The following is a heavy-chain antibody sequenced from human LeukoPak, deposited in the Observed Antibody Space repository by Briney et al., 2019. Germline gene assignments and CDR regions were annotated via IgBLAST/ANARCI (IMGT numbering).Heavy chain of an antibody. CDR1: GFTFSSYW. V-gene: IGHV3-74*01. CDR2: ISTDESST. J-gene: IGHJ4*02. D-gene: IGHD2-15*01. Sequence: PGGSLRLSCVASGFTFSSYWMYWVRQAPGKGLVWVSHISTDESSTSYADSVKGRFTISRDNAKNTLYLQMNSLRGEDTAVYYCASGGRSFGYDSWDQGTLVTASS. CDR3: ASGGRSFGYDS.